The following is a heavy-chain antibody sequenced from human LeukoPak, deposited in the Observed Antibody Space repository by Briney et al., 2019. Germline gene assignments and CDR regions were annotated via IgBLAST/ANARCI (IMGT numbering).Heavy chain of an antibody. V-gene: IGHV4-39*07. CDR3: ARGKGIAARGRFDY. J-gene: IGHJ4*02. Sequence: PSETLSLTCTVSGGSISSSSYYWGWIRQPPGKGLEWIGSIYYSGSTYYNPSLKSRVTISVDMSKNQFSLKLSSVTAADTAVYYCARGKGIAARGRFDYWGQGTLVTVSS. D-gene: IGHD6-6*01. CDR1: GGSISSSSYY. CDR2: IYYSGST.